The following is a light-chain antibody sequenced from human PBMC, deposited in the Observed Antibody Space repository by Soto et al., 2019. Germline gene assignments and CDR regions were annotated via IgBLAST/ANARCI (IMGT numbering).Light chain of an antibody. V-gene: IGLV2-11*01. Sequence: QSVLAQPRSVSGSPGQSVTISCTGSSSDIGGYDYVSWYQQHPGKAPRLLISDVNQRPSRVPGRFSGSKAGNTASLTISGLRTEDEGDYYCCSFAGKDTFEGFGSGTKGTVL. CDR3: CSFAGKDTFEG. CDR2: DVN. J-gene: IGLJ1*01. CDR1: SSDIGGYDY.